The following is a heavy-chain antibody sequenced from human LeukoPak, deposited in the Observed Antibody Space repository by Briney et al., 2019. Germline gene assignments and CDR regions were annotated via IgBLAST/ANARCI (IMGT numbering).Heavy chain of an antibody. V-gene: IGHV4-59*11. CDR2: IYYSGAT. CDR3: ARLLDNDSSGYPDTFDV. CDR1: GGSINYHY. Sequence: SETLSLTCTVSGGSINYHYWSWIRQPPGKGLEWIGFIYYSGATNYNPSLQSRITISVDTSKNHFSLKLTSVTAADTAVYYCARLLDNDSSGYPDTFDVWGHGTMVTVSS. D-gene: IGHD3-22*01. J-gene: IGHJ3*01.